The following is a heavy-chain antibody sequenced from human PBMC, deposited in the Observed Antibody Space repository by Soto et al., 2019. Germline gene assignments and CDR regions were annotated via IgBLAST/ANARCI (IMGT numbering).Heavy chain of an antibody. Sequence: QVQLQQWGAGLLKPSETLSLTCAVYGGSFSGYYWSWIRQPPGKGLEWSGEINHSGSTNYNPSLRSRVTISVDTSKNQFSLKLSSVTAADTAVYYCASSDSSTSPNSKYFQHWGQGTLVTVSS. D-gene: IGHD6-19*01. CDR3: ASSDSSTSPNSKYFQH. J-gene: IGHJ1*01. V-gene: IGHV4-34*01. CDR2: INHSGST. CDR1: GGSFSGYY.